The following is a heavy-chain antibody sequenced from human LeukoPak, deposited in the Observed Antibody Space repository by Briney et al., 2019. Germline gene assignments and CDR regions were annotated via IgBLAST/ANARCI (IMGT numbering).Heavy chain of an antibody. Sequence: PGGSLRLSCAASGFTFSSYWMSWVRQAPGKGLEWVANIKQDGSEKYYVDSVKGRFTISRDNAKNSLYLQMNSLRAEDTAVYYCARVGSSSWYGEYFDYWGQGTLVTVSS. J-gene: IGHJ4*02. CDR1: GFTFSSYW. CDR3: ARVGSSSWYGEYFDY. CDR2: IKQDGSEK. V-gene: IGHV3-7*01. D-gene: IGHD6-13*01.